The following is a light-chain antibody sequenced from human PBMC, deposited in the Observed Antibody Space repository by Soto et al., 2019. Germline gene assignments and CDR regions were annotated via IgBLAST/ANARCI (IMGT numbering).Light chain of an antibody. J-gene: IGKJ4*01. Sequence: EIVMTQSPATLSVSPGERATLSCRASQSVSGNLAWYQQKPGQAPRLLIYGASTRATGIPARFSGSGSGTEFTLTISSLHSEDFAVYCCQQYNNWPPLTFGGGTKVEIK. V-gene: IGKV3-15*01. CDR3: QQYNNWPPLT. CDR2: GAS. CDR1: QSVSGN.